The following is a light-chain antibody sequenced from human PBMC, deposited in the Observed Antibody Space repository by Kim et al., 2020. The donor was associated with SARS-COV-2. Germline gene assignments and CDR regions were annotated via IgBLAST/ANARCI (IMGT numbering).Light chain of an antibody. V-gene: IGKV3-15*01. CDR3: HQYNNWPLT. Sequence: VSPGERAPLSCRASQSVSSNLAWYQQKPGQAPRLLIYDASTRATGIPARFSGSGSGTQFTLTISSLQSEDFAVYYCHQYNNWPLTFGGGTKVDIK. J-gene: IGKJ4*01. CDR1: QSVSSN. CDR2: DAS.